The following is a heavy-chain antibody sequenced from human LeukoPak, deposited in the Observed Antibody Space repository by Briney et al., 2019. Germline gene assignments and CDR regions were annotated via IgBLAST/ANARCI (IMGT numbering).Heavy chain of an antibody. J-gene: IGHJ5*02. CDR2: IYYSGST. D-gene: IGHD2-21*02. CDR3: ARVASGDGGNWFDP. Sequence: SETLSLTCTVSGGSISSYYWSWIRQPPGKGLEWIGYIYYSGSTNYNPSLKSRVTISVDMSKNQFSLKLSSVTAADTAVYYCARVASGDGGNWFDPWGQGTLVTVSS. CDR1: GGSISSYY. V-gene: IGHV4-59*12.